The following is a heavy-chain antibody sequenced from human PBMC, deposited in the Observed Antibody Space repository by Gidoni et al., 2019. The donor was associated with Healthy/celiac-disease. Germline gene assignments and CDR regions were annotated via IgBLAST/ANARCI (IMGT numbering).Heavy chain of an antibody. V-gene: IGHV3-30*18. Sequence: QVQLVESGGGVVQPGRSLRLSCAASGFTFSSYGMHWVRQAPGKGLEWVAVISYDGSNKYYADSVKGRFTISRDNSKNTLYLQMNSLRAEDTAVYYCAKSPYPGYSSSSYWYFDLWGRGTLVTVSS. CDR3: AKSPYPGYSSSSYWYFDL. J-gene: IGHJ2*01. CDR1: GFTFSSYG. D-gene: IGHD6-6*01. CDR2: ISYDGSNK.